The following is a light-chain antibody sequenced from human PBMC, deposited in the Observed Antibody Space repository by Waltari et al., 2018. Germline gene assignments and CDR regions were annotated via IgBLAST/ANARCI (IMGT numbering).Light chain of an antibody. J-gene: IGLJ1*01. CDR3: TSNAGSNNYV. Sequence: QSSLTQPPSASGSLGQMLTISCTGTSSDVGAYNYVSWYQQHPGTAPKLIIYEVNKRPSGGPERFSGLKSGNTASLIIAGLQAEDGGDYYCTSNAGSNNYVFGTGTEVTVL. V-gene: IGLV2-8*01. CDR2: EVN. CDR1: SSDVGAYNY.